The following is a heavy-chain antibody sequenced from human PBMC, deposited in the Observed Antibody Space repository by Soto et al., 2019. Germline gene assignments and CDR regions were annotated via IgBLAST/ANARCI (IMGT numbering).Heavy chain of an antibody. D-gene: IGHD6-6*01. V-gene: IGHV1-69*02. CDR3: ARPYLEYSRSHDAFDI. CDR2: IIPILGIA. J-gene: IGHJ3*02. Sequence: SVKVSCKASGGTFSSYTISWVRQAPGHGLEWMGRIIPILGIANYAQKFQGRVTITADKSTSTAYMELSSLRSEDTAVYYCARPYLEYSRSHDAFDIWGQGTMVTISS. CDR1: GGTFSSYT.